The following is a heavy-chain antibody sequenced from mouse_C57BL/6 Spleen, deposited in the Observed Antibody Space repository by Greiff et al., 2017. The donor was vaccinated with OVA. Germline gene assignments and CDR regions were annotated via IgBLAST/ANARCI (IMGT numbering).Heavy chain of an antibody. CDR3: ARWITTGYYAMDY. CDR1: GFTFSDYG. CDR2: ISSGSSTL. D-gene: IGHD2-4*01. J-gene: IGHJ4*01. Sequence: EVMLVESGGGLVKPGGSLKLSCAASGFTFSDYGMHWVRQAPEKGLGWVAYISSGSSTLYYADTVKGRFTISRDNAKNSLFLQMTSLRSEDTAMYYCARWITTGYYAMDYWGQGTSVTVSS. V-gene: IGHV5-17*01.